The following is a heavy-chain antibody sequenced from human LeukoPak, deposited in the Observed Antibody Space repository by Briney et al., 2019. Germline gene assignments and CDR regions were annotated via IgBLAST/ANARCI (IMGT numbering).Heavy chain of an antibody. V-gene: IGHV1-2*02. J-gene: IGHJ5*02. CDR2: INPNSGGT. D-gene: IGHD2-2*02. CDR3: ARALRPPYCSSTSCYNKGGFDP. Sequence: GASVKVSCKASGYTFTGYYMHWVRQAPGQGLEWMGWINPNSGGTNYPQKFQGRVTMTRDTSISTAYMELSRLRSDDTAVYYCARALRPPYCSSTSCYNKGGFDPWGQGTLVTVSS. CDR1: GYTFTGYY.